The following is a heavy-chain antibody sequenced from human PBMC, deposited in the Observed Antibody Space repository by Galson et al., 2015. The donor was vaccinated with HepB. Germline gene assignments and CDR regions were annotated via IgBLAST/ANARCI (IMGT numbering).Heavy chain of an antibody. V-gene: IGHV3-23*01. Sequence: SLRLSCAASGFTFSSYAMSWVRQAPGKGLEWVSAISGSGGSTYYADSVKGRFTISRDNSKNTLYLQMNSLRAEDTAVYYCAKDSGQYDILTGYWETYYFDYWGQGTLVTVSS. D-gene: IGHD3-9*01. CDR2: ISGSGGST. CDR3: AKDSGQYDILTGYWETYYFDY. J-gene: IGHJ4*02. CDR1: GFTFSSYA.